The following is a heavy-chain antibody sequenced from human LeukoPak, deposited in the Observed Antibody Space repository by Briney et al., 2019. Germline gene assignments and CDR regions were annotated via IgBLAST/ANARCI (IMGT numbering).Heavy chain of an antibody. D-gene: IGHD4-11*01. J-gene: IGHJ6*03. CDR2: ISSSSSYI. CDR3: AREAQYTVFMDV. CDR1: GFTFSSYS. Sequence: GGSLRLSCAASGFTFSSYSMNWVRQAPGKGLEWVSSISSSSSYIYYADSVKGRFTISRDNAKNSLYLQMNSLRAEDTAVYYCAREAQYTVFMDVWGKGTTVTVSS. V-gene: IGHV3-21*01.